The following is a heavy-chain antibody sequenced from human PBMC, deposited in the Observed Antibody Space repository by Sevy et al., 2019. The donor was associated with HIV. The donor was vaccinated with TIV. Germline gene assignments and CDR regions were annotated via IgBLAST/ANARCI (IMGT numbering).Heavy chain of an antibody. CDR3: ARSLYSYGPIDY. CDR2: IYSGGST. Sequence: GGSLRLSCAASGFTVSSNYRAWVRKAPGKGLEWVSVIYSGGSTYYADSVKGRFTISRDNSKNTLYLQMNSLRAEDTAVYYCARSLYSYGPIDYWGQGTLVTVSS. CDR1: GFTVSSNY. D-gene: IGHD5-18*01. J-gene: IGHJ4*02. V-gene: IGHV3-53*01.